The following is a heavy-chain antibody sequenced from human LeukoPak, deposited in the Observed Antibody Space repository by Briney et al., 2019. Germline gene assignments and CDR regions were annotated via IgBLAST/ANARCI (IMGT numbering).Heavy chain of an antibody. CDR1: GGSISSGGYY. CDR3: ARMGNPATVTTDY. D-gene: IGHD4-17*01. Sequence: SETLSLTCAVSGGSISSGGYYWSWIRQPRGKGLEWIGYIYSSGSTNYNPSLESRVTISVDTSKNQFSLKLNSVTAADTAVYYCARMGNPATVTTDYWGQGTLVTVSS. CDR2: IYSSGST. J-gene: IGHJ4*02. V-gene: IGHV4-61*08.